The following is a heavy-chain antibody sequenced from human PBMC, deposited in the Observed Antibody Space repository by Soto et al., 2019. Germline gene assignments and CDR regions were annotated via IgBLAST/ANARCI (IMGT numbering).Heavy chain of an antibody. CDR3: ARGSYYYDSSGYYYVGDFDY. V-gene: IGHV4-4*02. J-gene: IGHJ4*02. Sequence: SETLSLTCAVSGGSISSSNWWSWVRQPPGKGLEWIGEIYHSGSTNYDPSLKSRVTISVDKSKNQFSLKLSSVTAADTAVYYCARGSYYYDSSGYYYVGDFDYWGQGTLVTVSS. D-gene: IGHD3-22*01. CDR2: IYHSGST. CDR1: GGSISSSNW.